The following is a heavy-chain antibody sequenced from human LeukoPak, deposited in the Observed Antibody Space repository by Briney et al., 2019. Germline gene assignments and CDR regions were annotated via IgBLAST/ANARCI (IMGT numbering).Heavy chain of an antibody. CDR2: INHSGST. V-gene: IGHV4-34*01. J-gene: IGHJ4*02. D-gene: IGHD3-10*01. CDR1: GGSFSGYY. CDR3: ARGYGSRSYWVY. Sequence: SETLSLTCAVHGGSFSGYYWSWIRQPPGKGLEWIGEINHSGSTNYNPSLKSRVTISKDTSKNQFSLRLSSVTAADTAVYYCARGYGSRSYWVYWGQGTLVTVSS.